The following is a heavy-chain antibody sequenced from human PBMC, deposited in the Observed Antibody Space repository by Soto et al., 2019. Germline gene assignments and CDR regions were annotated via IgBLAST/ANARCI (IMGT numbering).Heavy chain of an antibody. CDR1: GASVTSGLYY. Sequence: QVQLQESGPGLVKPAETLSLTCSVSGASVTSGLYYWTWIRQPPGRGLEWMGFIYDGGGANYSPSLRGWVTMSVGSAKNPFSLNLTPVTGADTAVYYCARADGREFDYDDVWGTRGDWFDPWGQGTLVTVSS. CDR3: ARADGREFDYDDVWGTRGDWFDP. V-gene: IGHV4-61*01. D-gene: IGHD3-16*01. CDR2: IYDGGGA. J-gene: IGHJ5*02.